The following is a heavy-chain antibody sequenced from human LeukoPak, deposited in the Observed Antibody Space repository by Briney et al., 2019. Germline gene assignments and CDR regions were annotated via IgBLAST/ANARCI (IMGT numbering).Heavy chain of an antibody. CDR1: GGSISSSSYY. Sequence: SETLSLTCTVSGGSISSSSYYWGWIRQPPGKGLEWIGSIYYSGSTYYNPSLRSRITISVYTSKNQFSLKLRSVTAADTAVYYCARRGRGWSYPFDSWGQGTLVTVSS. D-gene: IGHD1-26*01. J-gene: IGHJ4*02. V-gene: IGHV4-39*01. CDR3: ARRGRGWSYPFDS. CDR2: IYYSGST.